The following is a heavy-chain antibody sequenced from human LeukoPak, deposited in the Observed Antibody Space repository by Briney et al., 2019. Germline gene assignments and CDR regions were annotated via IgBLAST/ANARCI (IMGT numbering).Heavy chain of an antibody. CDR3: AREKGAFDI. J-gene: IGHJ3*02. V-gene: IGHV1-2*02. CDR1: GYTFTSYD. Sequence: GASVKVSCKASGYTFTSYDINWVRQAPGQGLEWMGWINPNSGGTNYAQKFQGRVTMTRDTSISTAYMELSRLRSDDTAVYYCAREKGAFDIWGQGTMVTVSS. CDR2: INPNSGGT.